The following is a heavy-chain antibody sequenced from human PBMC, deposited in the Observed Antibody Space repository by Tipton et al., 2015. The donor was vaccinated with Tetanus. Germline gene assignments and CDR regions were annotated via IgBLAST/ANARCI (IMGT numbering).Heavy chain of an antibody. CDR3: AWEAVWSGGGCFSGGLGT. Sequence: SLRLSCAASGFIFSSYCIHWVRQAPGKGLEWVAGSWHDGTDKYYADSVKGRFTISRDNSKNTFYLQMNSLRVEDTAVYYCAWEAVWSGGGCFSGGLGTWGPGTQVTASS. V-gene: IGHV3-33*01. CDR1: GFIFSSYC. CDR2: SWHDGTDK. D-gene: IGHD2-15*01. J-gene: IGHJ5*02.